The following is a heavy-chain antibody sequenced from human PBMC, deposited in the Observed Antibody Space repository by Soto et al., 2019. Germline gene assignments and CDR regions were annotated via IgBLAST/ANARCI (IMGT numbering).Heavy chain of an antibody. CDR3: ARDKAPGIAVAGPASYYYGMDV. V-gene: IGHV3-21*01. CDR1: GFTFSSYS. CDR2: ISSSSSYI. J-gene: IGHJ6*02. D-gene: IGHD6-19*01. Sequence: PGGSLRLSCAASGFTFSSYSMNWVRQAPGKGLEWVSSISSSSSYIYYADSVKGRFTISRDNAKNSLYLQMNSLRAEDTAVYYCARDKAPGIAVAGPASYYYGMDVWGQGTTVTVS.